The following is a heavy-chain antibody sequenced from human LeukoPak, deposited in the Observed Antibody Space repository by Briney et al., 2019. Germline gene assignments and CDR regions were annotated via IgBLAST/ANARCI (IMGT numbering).Heavy chain of an antibody. V-gene: IGHV4-4*02. Sequence: SETLSLTCAVSGGSISSSNWWSWVRQPPGKGLEWIGEIYHSGSTNYNPSLKSRVTISVDKSKNQFSLKLSSVTAADTAVYYCASTSKYIGSGRDDSFDIWGQGTMVTVSS. D-gene: IGHD3-10*01. J-gene: IGHJ3*02. CDR3: ASTSKYIGSGRDDSFDI. CDR2: IYHSGST. CDR1: GGSISSSNW.